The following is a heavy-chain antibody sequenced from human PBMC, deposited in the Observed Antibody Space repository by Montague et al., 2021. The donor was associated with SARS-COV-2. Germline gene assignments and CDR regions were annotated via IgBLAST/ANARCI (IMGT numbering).Heavy chain of an antibody. CDR2: ISGRGGST. Sequence: SLRLSCAASGFTFSSYAMSWVRQAPGKGLEWVSAISGRGGSTYYADSVKGRSTISRDNSKNTLYLQMNSLRAEDTAVYYCAKAGIKYDYGDFFDYWGQGTLVTVSS. J-gene: IGHJ4*02. V-gene: IGHV3-23*01. CDR1: GFTFSSYA. D-gene: IGHD4-17*01. CDR3: AKAGIKYDYGDFFDY.